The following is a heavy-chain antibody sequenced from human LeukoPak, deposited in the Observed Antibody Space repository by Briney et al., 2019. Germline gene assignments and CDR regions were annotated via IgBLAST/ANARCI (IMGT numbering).Heavy chain of an antibody. CDR2: ISWNSGSI. V-gene: IGHV3-9*01. CDR1: GFTFDDYA. D-gene: IGHD5-12*01. Sequence: GGSLRLSCAASGFTFDDYAMHWVRQAPGKGLEWVSGISWNSGSIGYADSVKGRFTISRDNAKNSLYLQMNSLRAEDTALYYCAKDRGGYDSWYFDLWGRGTLVTVSS. CDR3: AKDRGGYDSWYFDL. J-gene: IGHJ2*01.